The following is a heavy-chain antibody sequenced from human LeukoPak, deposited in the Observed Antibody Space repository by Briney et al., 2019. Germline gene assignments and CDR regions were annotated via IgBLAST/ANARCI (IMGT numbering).Heavy chain of an antibody. CDR1: GYTFTSYV. CDR2: INTGNGYI. Sequence: ASVKVSCKASGYTFTSYVIHWVRQAPGQRLEWMGWINTGNGYIRYSQNFQGRVTITGDTSAATAYMELSSLRSEDTAVYYCARSPIAEAGYYFDYWGQGALVTISS. J-gene: IGHJ4*02. V-gene: IGHV1-3*04. D-gene: IGHD6-19*01. CDR3: ARSPIAEAGYYFDY.